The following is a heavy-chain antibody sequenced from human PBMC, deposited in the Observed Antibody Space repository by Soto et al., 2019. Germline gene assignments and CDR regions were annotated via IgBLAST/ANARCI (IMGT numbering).Heavy chain of an antibody. J-gene: IGHJ6*02. CDR3: ARGGYCSGGSCLYYYGIDV. D-gene: IGHD2-15*01. V-gene: IGHV3-30-3*01. CDR1: VFTFSSYA. CDR2: ISYDGSNK. Sequence: RLYCADSVFTFSSYAMHWVRQAPGKWLEWVAVISYDGSNKYYADSVKGRFTISRDNSKNTLYLQMNSLRAEDTAVYYCARGGYCSGGSCLYYYGIDVWGQGTTVTVYS.